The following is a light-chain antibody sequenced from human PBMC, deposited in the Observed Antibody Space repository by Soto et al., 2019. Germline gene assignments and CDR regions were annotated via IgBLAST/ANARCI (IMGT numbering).Light chain of an antibody. V-gene: IGLV2-23*02. Sequence: QSVLTQPASVSGSPGQSITISCTGTSSDVGSYNLVSWYQQHPGKAPKLMICEVSKRPSGVSNRFSGSKSCNTASLTISGLQAEDEADYYCCSYAGSSTVFGTGTKVTVL. CDR1: SSDVGSYNL. CDR2: EVS. CDR3: CSYAGSSTV. J-gene: IGLJ1*01.